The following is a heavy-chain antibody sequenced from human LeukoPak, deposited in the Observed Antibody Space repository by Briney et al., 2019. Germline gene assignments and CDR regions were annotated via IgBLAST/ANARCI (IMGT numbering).Heavy chain of an antibody. D-gene: IGHD5-18*01. CDR2: ISYDGSNK. J-gene: IGHJ3*02. Sequence: PGRSLRLSCAASGFTFSSYGMHWVRQAPGKGPEWVAVISYDGSNKYYADSVKGRFTISRDNSKNTLYLQMNSLRAEDTAVYYCAKGTWIQLWRDAFDIWGQGTMVTVSS. CDR1: GFTFSSYG. CDR3: AKGTWIQLWRDAFDI. V-gene: IGHV3-30*18.